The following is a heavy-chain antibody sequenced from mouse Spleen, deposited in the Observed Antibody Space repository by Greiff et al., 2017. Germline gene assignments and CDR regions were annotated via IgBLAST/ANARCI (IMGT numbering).Heavy chain of an antibody. CDR3: ARGKDDYDGPYNWYFDV. CDR2: IYPRSGNT. CDR1: GYTFTSYG. Sequence: VQLQQSGAELARPGASVKLSCKASGYTFTSYGISWVKQRTGQGLEWIGEIYPRSGNTYYNEKFKGKATLTADKSSSTAYMELRSLTSEDSAVYFCARGKDDYDGPYNWYFDVWGAGTTVTVSS. D-gene: IGHD2-4*01. J-gene: IGHJ1*01. V-gene: IGHV1-81*01.